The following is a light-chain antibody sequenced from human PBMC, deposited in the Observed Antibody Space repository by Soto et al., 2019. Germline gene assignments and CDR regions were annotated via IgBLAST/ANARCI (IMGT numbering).Light chain of an antibody. V-gene: IGLV1-40*01. CDR2: HNT. CDR1: SSNIGAGYD. J-gene: IGLJ2*01. Sequence: QSVLTQPPSVSEAPGQRVTISCTRSSSNIGAGYDVQWYQQLPGTAPKLLIYHNTNRPSGVPDRFSGSKSGASGYLAITGLQAEDEADYYCQSYDSSLSVLVFGGGTKVTVL. CDR3: QSYDSSLSVLV.